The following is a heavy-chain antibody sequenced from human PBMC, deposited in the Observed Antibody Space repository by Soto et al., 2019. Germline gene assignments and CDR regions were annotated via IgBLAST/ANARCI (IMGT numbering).Heavy chain of an antibody. Sequence: SVKVSCKASGGTFSSYAISWVRQAPGQGLEWMGGIIPIFGTANYAQKFQGRVTITADESTSTAYMELSSLRSEDTAVYYCARETQEGNWFDPWGQGTLVTVSS. CDR3: ARETQEGNWFDP. CDR2: IIPIFGTA. V-gene: IGHV1-69*13. J-gene: IGHJ5*02. CDR1: GGTFSSYA.